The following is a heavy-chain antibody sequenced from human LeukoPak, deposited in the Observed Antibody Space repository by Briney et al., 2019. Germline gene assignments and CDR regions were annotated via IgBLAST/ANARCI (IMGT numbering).Heavy chain of an antibody. CDR2: INPSGGST. CDR3: ARDREGHSSSWYFDY. J-gene: IGHJ4*02. Sequence: WASVKVSCKASGYTFTSYYMHWVRQAPGQGLEWMGIINPSGGSTSYAQKFQGRVTMTRDTSTSTVYMELSSLRSEDTAVYYCARDREGHSSSWYFDYWGQGTLVTVSS. V-gene: IGHV1-46*01. CDR1: GYTFTSYY. D-gene: IGHD6-13*01.